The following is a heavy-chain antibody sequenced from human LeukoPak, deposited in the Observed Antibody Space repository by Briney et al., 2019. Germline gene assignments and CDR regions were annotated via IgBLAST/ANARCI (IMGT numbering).Heavy chain of an antibody. CDR2: IYTSGST. CDR3: ARDGRVYFDY. J-gene: IGHJ4*02. CDR1: GGSISISSYY. V-gene: IGHV4-61*02. Sequence: PSETLSLTCTVSGGSISISSYYWSWIRQPAGKGLEWIGRIYTSGSTNYNPSLKSRVTMSVDTSKNQFSLKLSSVTAADTAVYYCARDGRVYFDYWGQGTLVTVSS.